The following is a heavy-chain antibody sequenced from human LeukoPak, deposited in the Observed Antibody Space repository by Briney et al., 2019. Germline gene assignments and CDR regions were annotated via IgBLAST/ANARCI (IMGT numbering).Heavy chain of an antibody. V-gene: IGHV1-18*01. CDR3: ARDPPDGYGSGRGSDY. CDR1: GYTFTSYG. J-gene: IGHJ4*02. D-gene: IGHD3-10*01. CDR2: ISAYNGNT. Sequence: ASVKVSCKASGYTFTSYGISWVRQAPGQGLEWMGWISAYNGNTNYAQKLQGRVTTTTDTSTSTAYMELRSLRSDDTAVYYCARDPPDGYGSGRGSDYWGQGTLVTVSS.